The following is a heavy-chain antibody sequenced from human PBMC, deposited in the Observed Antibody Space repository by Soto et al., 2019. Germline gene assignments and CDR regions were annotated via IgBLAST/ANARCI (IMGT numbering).Heavy chain of an antibody. CDR3: AKDDGDYGY. J-gene: IGHJ4*02. D-gene: IGHD4-17*01. CDR1: GFTFSSYG. CDR2: ISYDGSNK. V-gene: IGHV3-30*18. Sequence: QVQLVESGGGVVQPGRSLRLSCAASGFTFSSYGMHWVRQAPGKGLEWVAVISYDGSNKYYADSVKGRFTISRDNSKNTLYLQMNSLRAEDTAVYYCAKDDGDYGYWGQGTLVTVSS.